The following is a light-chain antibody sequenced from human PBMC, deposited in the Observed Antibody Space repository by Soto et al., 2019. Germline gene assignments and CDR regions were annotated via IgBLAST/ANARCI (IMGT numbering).Light chain of an antibody. V-gene: IGKV3-15*01. J-gene: IGKJ4*01. CDR3: QHYKNWPLS. CDR2: GAS. CDR1: QSVSSN. Sequence: EIVMTQSPATLSVSPGERATLSCRASQSVSSNLAWYQQKPGQAPRLLIYGASTWATGIPARFSGSGSGTEFTLTISSLQSEDFAVYFCQHYKNWPLSFGGGTKVEIK.